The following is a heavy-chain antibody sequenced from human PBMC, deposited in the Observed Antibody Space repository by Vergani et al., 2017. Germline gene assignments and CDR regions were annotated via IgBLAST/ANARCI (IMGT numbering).Heavy chain of an antibody. CDR2: ISSSSSYI. CDR3: ARDRGIAVAFSAFDY. CDR1: GFTFSSYS. V-gene: IGHV3-21*01. D-gene: IGHD6-19*01. J-gene: IGHJ4*02. Sequence: VQLVESGGGVVQPGRSLRLSCAASGFTFSSYSMKWVRQAPGKGLEWVSSISSSSSYIYYADSVKGRFTISRDNAKNSLYLQMNRLRAEDTAVYYCARDRGIAVAFSAFDYWGQGTLVTVSS.